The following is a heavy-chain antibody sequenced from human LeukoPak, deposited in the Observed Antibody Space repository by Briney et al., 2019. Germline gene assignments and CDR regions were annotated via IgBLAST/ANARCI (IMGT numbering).Heavy chain of an antibody. Sequence: PSETLSLTCTVSGGSISSYYWSWIRQPPGKGLEWIGYIYYSGSTNYNPSLKSRVTISVDTSKNQFSLKLSSVTAADTAVYYCARSLKLAVPDWDFDYWGQGTLVTVSS. J-gene: IGHJ4*02. V-gene: IGHV4-59*08. D-gene: IGHD6-19*01. CDR3: ARSLKLAVPDWDFDY. CDR1: GGSISSYY. CDR2: IYYSGST.